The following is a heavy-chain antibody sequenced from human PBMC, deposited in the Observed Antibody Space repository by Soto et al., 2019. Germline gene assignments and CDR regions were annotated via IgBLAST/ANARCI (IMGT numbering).Heavy chain of an antibody. CDR1: GFSFSAYG. D-gene: IGHD1-26*01. Sequence: QVQLVESGGGVVQPGKSLRLSCAASGFSFSAYGMNWVRQAPGKGLEWVAVIWYDGGNKYYADSVMGRFSISRDQSNNTVYLQMDSLRVDDTAVYYCARDAFVGSTKGGSYWFDSWGQGTLVTVSS. V-gene: IGHV3-33*01. CDR2: IWYDGGNK. J-gene: IGHJ5*01. CDR3: ARDAFVGSTKGGSYWFDS.